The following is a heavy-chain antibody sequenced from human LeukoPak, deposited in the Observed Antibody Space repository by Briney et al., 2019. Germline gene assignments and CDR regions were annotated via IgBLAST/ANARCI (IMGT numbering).Heavy chain of an antibody. V-gene: IGHV4-4*07. J-gene: IGHJ5*02. CDR1: GGSISSYY. Sequence: PSETLSLTCTVSGGSISSYYWSWIRQPAGKGLEWIGRIYHSGSTYYNPSLKSRVTISIDTSKKHFSLKLTSVTAADTAVYYCAREPIVVVPAAIAGWFDPWGQGTLVTVSS. CDR2: IYHSGST. CDR3: AREPIVVVPAAIAGWFDP. D-gene: IGHD2-2*02.